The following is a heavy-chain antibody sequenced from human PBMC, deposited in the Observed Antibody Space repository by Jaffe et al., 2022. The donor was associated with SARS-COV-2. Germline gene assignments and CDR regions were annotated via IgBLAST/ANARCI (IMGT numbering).Heavy chain of an antibody. CDR2: INYRGIT. CDR3: ARRGRESSGTSEDNWLDP. CDR1: GGSISSNS. J-gene: IGHJ5*02. D-gene: IGHD2-2*01. V-gene: IGHV4-59*01. Sequence: QVQLQESGPGLVKPTETLSLTCTVSGGSISSNSWNWMRQSPGKGLEWIGRINYRGITIYNPSLKSRVTISVDTSRNQFSLRLSYVTAADTAVYYCARRGRESSGTSEDNWLDPWGQGTLVIVSS.